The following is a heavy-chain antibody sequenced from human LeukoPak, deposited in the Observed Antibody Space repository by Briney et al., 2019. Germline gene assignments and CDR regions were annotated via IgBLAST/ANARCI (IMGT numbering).Heavy chain of an antibody. CDR1: GGTFSSYA. CDR3: AGARSGYSSGRFDY. J-gene: IGHJ4*02. CDR2: IIPILGIA. Sequence: EASVKVSCKASGGTFSSYAISWVRQAPGQGLEWMGRIIPILGIANYAQKFQGRVTITADKSTSTAYMELSSLRSEDTAVYYCAGARSGYSSGRFDYWGQGTLVTVSS. D-gene: IGHD6-19*01. V-gene: IGHV1-69*04.